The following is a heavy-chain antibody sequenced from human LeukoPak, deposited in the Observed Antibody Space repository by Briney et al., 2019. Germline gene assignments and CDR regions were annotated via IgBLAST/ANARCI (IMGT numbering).Heavy chain of an antibody. D-gene: IGHD5-18*01. Sequence: PSETLSLTCTVSGGSISSYYWSWIRQPPGKGLEWIGYIYYSGSTNYNPSLKSRATISVDTSKNQFSLKLSSVTAADTAVYYCARYAAMVAFDYWGQGTLVTVSS. CDR3: ARYAAMVAFDY. J-gene: IGHJ4*02. V-gene: IGHV4-59*01. CDR1: GGSISSYY. CDR2: IYYSGST.